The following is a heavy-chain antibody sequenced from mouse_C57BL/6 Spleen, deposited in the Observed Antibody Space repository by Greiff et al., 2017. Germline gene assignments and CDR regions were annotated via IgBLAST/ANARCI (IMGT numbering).Heavy chain of an antibody. Sequence: EVQLLESGGDLVKPGGSLKLSCAASGFTFSSYGMSWVRQTPDKRLEWVATISSGGSYTYYPDSVKGRFTISRDNAKNTLYQQMSSLKSEDTAMYYCAREGSTMVTTGFAYWGQGTLVTVSA. CDR2: ISSGGSYT. CDR1: GFTFSSYG. J-gene: IGHJ3*01. CDR3: AREGSTMVTTGFAY. V-gene: IGHV5-6*01. D-gene: IGHD2-2*01.